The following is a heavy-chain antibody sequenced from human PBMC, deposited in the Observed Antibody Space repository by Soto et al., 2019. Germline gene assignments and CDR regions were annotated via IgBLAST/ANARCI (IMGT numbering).Heavy chain of an antibody. CDR2: IIPIFGTA. Sequence: ASVKVSCKASGCTFSSYAISWVRQAPGQGLEWMGGIIPIFGTANYAQKFQGRVTITADESTSTAYMELSSLRSEDTAVYYCAGTNSSSWLHWFEPWGQGTLVSVSS. J-gene: IGHJ5*02. CDR3: AGTNSSSWLHWFEP. V-gene: IGHV1-69*13. CDR1: GCTFSSYA. D-gene: IGHD6-13*01.